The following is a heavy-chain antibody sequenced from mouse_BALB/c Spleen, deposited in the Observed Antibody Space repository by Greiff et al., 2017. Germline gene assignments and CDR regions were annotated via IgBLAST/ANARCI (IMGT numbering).Heavy chain of an antibody. J-gene: IGHJ1*01. CDR3: ARQGEFRSYENWYFDV. Sequence: EVQLVESGGDLVKPGGSLKLSCAASGFTLSSYGMSWVRQTPDKRLEWVATISSGGSYTYYPDSVKGRFTISRDNAKNTLYLQMSSLKSEDTAMYYCARQGEFRSYENWYFDVWGAGTTVTVSS. CDR1: GFTLSSYG. CDR2: ISSGGSYT. V-gene: IGHV5-6*01. D-gene: IGHD1-1*01.